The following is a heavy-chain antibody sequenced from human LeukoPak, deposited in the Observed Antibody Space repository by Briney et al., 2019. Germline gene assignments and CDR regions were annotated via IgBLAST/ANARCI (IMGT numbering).Heavy chain of an antibody. D-gene: IGHD6-13*01. CDR3: AKGSGYSSSWYFDY. Sequence: GGSLRLSCAASGFTFSSYAMSWVRQAPGKGLEWVSAISGSGGSTYCADSVKGRFTISRDNSKNTLYLQMNSLRAEDTAVYYCAKGSGYSSSWYFDYWGQGTLVTVSS. V-gene: IGHV3-23*01. CDR1: GFTFSSYA. J-gene: IGHJ4*02. CDR2: ISGSGGST.